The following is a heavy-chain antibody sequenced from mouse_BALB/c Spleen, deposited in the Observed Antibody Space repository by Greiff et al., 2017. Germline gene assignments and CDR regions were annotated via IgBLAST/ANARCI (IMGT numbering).Heavy chain of an antibody. Sequence: VQLQQSGPGLVQPSQSLSITCTVSGFSLTSYGVHWVRQSPGKGLEWLGVIWSGGSTDYNAAFISRLSISKDNSKSQVFFKMNSLQADDTAIYYCARNRGAYYGNYGGAMDYWGQGTSVTVSS. CDR2: IWSGGST. D-gene: IGHD2-10*01. V-gene: IGHV2-4-1*01. J-gene: IGHJ4*01. CDR3: ARNRGAYYGNYGGAMDY. CDR1: GFSLTSYG.